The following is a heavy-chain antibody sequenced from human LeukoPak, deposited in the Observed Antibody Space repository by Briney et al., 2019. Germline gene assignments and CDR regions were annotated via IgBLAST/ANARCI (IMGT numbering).Heavy chain of an antibody. J-gene: IGHJ4*02. CDR3: AKLPSYYYDSSGYYYFDY. V-gene: IGHV3-23*01. D-gene: IGHD3-22*01. CDR2: ISVGGGST. Sequence: GGSLRLSCAASGFTFSSYAMSWVGQAPGKGLEGVSAISVGGGSTYYADSVKGRFTISRDNSKNTLYLQMNSLRAEDTAVYYCAKLPSYYYDSSGYYYFDYWGQGTLVTVSS. CDR1: GFTFSSYA.